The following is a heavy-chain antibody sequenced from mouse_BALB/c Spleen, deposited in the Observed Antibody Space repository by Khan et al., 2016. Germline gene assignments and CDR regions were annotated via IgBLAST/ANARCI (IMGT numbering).Heavy chain of an antibody. J-gene: IGHJ4*01. Sequence: EVKLEESGGGLVQPGGSLRLSCATSGFTFTDYYMSWVRQPPGKALEWLGFIRNNANGYTTEYSASVKGRFTISRDNSQSILYLQMNTLRTEDSATYYCARDMEGEDDATDCWGQGTSVTVSS. CDR3: ARDMEGEDDATDC. CDR1: GFTFTDYY. CDR2: IRNNANGYTT. V-gene: IGHV7-3*02. D-gene: IGHD2-13*01.